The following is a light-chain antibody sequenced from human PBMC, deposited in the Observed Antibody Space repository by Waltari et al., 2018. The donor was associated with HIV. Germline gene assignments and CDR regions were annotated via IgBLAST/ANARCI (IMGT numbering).Light chain of an antibody. Sequence: ETVMTQLPATLSVFPGERATLSCRASQSVSSNLAWYQQKPGQAPRLLIYGASTRATGIPARFSGSGSGTEFTLTISSLQSEDFAVYYCQQYNNWPRTFGQGTKVEIK. V-gene: IGKV3-15*01. J-gene: IGKJ1*01. CDR3: QQYNNWPRT. CDR1: QSVSSN. CDR2: GAS.